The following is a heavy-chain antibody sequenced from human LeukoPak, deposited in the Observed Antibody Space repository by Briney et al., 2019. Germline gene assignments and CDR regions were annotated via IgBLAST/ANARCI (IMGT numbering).Heavy chain of an antibody. CDR3: ARAATVYYFDY. CDR1: GGSISSGSYY. J-gene: IGHJ4*02. Sequence: SETLSLTCTVSGGSISSGSYYWSWIRQPAGKGLEWIGRIYTSGSTNYNPSLKSRVTISVDTSKNQFSLKLSSVTAADTAVYYCARAATVYYFDYWGQGTLVTVSS. V-gene: IGHV4-61*02. CDR2: IYTSGST. D-gene: IGHD2-15*01.